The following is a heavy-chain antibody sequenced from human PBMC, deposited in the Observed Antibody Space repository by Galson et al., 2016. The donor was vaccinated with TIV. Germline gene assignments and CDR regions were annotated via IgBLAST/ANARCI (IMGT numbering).Heavy chain of an antibody. V-gene: IGHV2-5*02. Sequence: PALVKPTQTLTLTCTFSGFSLNTRGVGVGWIRQPPGKALEWLALIYWDDDKRYSPSLKNRLTITKGTSKNQVVLTMTNMDPVDTATYYCAHANLQWLIQAFDFWGQGTLVTVSS. CDR2: IYWDDDK. D-gene: IGHD6-19*01. J-gene: IGHJ4*02. CDR1: GFSLNTRGVG. CDR3: AHANLQWLIQAFDF.